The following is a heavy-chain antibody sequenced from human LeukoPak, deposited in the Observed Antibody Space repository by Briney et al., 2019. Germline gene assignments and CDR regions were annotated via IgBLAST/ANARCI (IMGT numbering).Heavy chain of an antibody. CDR1: RFTFSIYA. V-gene: IGHV3-23*01. J-gene: IGHJ4*02. D-gene: IGHD3-22*01. Sequence: PGGSLRLSCAASRFTFSIYAMSWVRQAPGKGLEWVSSISSQGELKFYADSVKGRFTISRDNSESTLYLQMNILRAEDTAKYYCTKDRPNYYGSNGHYYRQNGDFWGQGNLVTVSS. CDR2: ISSQGELK. CDR3: TKDRPNYYGSNGHYYRQNGDF.